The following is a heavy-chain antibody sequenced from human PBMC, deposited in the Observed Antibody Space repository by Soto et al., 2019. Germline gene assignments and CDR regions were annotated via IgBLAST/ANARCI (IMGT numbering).Heavy chain of an antibody. J-gene: IGHJ4*02. CDR3: AGGQYYFDY. V-gene: IGHV3-30*03. Sequence: QVQLVESGGGVVQPGRSLRLSCAASGFPFSSYGIHWVRQAPGKGLDWVALISYDGSNKYYADSVKGRFTISRDNSKHTLYLEMSSLRVEDTAVYYCAGGQYYFDYCGQGTLVSVSS. D-gene: IGHD2-15*01. CDR2: ISYDGSNK. CDR1: GFPFSSYG.